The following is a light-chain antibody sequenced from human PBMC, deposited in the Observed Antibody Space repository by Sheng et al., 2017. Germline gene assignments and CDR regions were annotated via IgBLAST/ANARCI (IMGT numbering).Light chain of an antibody. Sequence: EIVMTQSPATLSVSPWERATLSCRASQSLNSNLAWYQQKPGQAPRLLIYGASTRATGIPAKFSGSGSGTEFTLTISSLQSEDFAVYYCQQYNSWPPWTFGQGTKVEIK. CDR1: QSLNSN. V-gene: IGKV3-15*01. CDR3: QQYNSWPPWT. J-gene: IGKJ1*01. CDR2: GAS.